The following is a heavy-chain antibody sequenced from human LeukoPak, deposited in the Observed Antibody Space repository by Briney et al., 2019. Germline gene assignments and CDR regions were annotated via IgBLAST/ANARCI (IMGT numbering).Heavy chain of an antibody. J-gene: IGHJ4*02. CDR3: ATYSSGWFTFDY. CDR2: IYHSGST. CDR1: GGSVSSGGHS. Sequence: SQTLSHTCAVSGGSVSSGGHSWSWIRQPPGKGLEWIGYIYHSGSTNYNPSLKSRVTISVDKSKNQFSLKLSSVTAADTAVYYCATYSSGWFTFDYWGQGTLVTVSS. D-gene: IGHD6-19*01. V-gene: IGHV4-30-2*01.